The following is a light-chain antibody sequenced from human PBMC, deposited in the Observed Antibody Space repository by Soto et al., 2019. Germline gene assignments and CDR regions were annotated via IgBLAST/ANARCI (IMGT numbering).Light chain of an antibody. CDR1: SSDVGGYNY. CDR2: EVS. CDR3: SSYTSSRAYV. Sequence: ALTQPASVSGSPGQSITISCTGTSSDVGGYNYVSWYQQQSGKAPKLMIHEVSNRPSGVSNRFSGSKSGNTASLTISGLQAEDEADYYCSSYTSSRAYVFGIGTKVTV. V-gene: IGLV2-14*01. J-gene: IGLJ1*01.